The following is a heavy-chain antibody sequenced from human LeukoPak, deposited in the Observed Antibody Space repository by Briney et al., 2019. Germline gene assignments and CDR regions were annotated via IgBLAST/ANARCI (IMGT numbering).Heavy chain of an antibody. J-gene: IGHJ4*02. Sequence: PGGSLRLSCAASGFTVSSNYMGWVRQAPGKGLEWVSVIYSGGSTYYADSVKGRFTISRDNSKNTLYLQMNSLRAEDTAVYYCARGLRSYDSSGFDYWGQGTLVTVSS. CDR3: ARGLRSYDSSGFDY. D-gene: IGHD3-22*01. CDR1: GFTVSSNY. CDR2: IYSGGST. V-gene: IGHV3-53*01.